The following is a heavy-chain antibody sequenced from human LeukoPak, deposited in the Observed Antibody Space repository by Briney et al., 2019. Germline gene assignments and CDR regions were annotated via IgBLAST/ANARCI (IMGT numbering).Heavy chain of an antibody. CDR1: GYSFTTYW. V-gene: IGHV5-51*01. CDR3: ARQHGSGSYYSRAIDY. D-gene: IGHD3-10*01. CDR2: IYPGDSDT. Sequence: HGESLKICCEASGYSFTTYWIGWVRQMPGKGLEWMGIIYPGDSDTRYSPSFQGQVTISADKSISTAYLQWSSLKASDTAMYYCARQHGSGSYYSRAIDYWGQGTLVTVSS. J-gene: IGHJ4*02.